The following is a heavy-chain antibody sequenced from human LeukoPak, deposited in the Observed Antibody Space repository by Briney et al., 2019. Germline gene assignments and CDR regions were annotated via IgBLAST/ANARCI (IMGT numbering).Heavy chain of an antibody. CDR1: GFTFSSYW. D-gene: IGHD2-2*01. V-gene: IGHV3-74*01. CDR3: ARERPPAAITNWFDP. Sequence: QPGGSLRLSCAASGFTFSSYWMHWVRQAPGKGLVWVSRINSDGSSTSYADSVKGRSTISRDNAKNTLYLQMNSLRAEDTAVYYCARERPPAAITNWFDPWGQGTLVTVSS. J-gene: IGHJ5*02. CDR2: INSDGSST.